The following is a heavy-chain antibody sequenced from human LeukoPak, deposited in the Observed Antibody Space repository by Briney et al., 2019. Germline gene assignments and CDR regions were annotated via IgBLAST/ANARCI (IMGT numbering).Heavy chain of an antibody. D-gene: IGHD1-14*01. CDR1: GGSISDYY. CDR2: INHSGST. Sequence: SETLSLTCTVSGGSISDYYWSWIRQPPGKGLEWIGEINHSGSTNYNPSLKSRVTISVDTSKNQFSLKLSSVTAADTAVYYCARHNGHAPDRWFDPWGQGTLVTVSS. CDR3: ARHNGHAPDRWFDP. J-gene: IGHJ5*02. V-gene: IGHV4-34*01.